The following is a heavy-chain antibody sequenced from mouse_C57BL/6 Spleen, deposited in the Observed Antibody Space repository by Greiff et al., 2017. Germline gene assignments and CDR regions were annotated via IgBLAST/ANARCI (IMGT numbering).Heavy chain of an antibody. Sequence: QVQLQQPGAELVRPGSSVKLSCKASGYTFTSYWMDWVKQRPGQGLEWIGNIYPSDSETHYNQKFKDKATLTVDKSSSTAYMQLSSLTSEDSAVYYCARDLGQWYFDVWGTGTTVTVSS. CDR3: ARDLGQWYFDV. V-gene: IGHV1-61*01. J-gene: IGHJ1*03. D-gene: IGHD3-3*01. CDR2: IYPSDSET. CDR1: GYTFTSYW.